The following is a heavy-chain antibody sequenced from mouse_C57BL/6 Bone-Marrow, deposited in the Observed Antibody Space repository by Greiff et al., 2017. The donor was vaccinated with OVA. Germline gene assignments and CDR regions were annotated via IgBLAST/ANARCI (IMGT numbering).Heavy chain of an antibody. Sequence: VMLVESGAELVRPGTSVKMSCKASGYTFTNYWIGWAKQRPGHGLEWIGDIYPGGGYTNYNEKFKGKATLTADKSSSTAYMQFSSLTSEDSAIYYCASSYDGWTWFAYWGQGTLVTVSA. J-gene: IGHJ3*01. CDR1: GYTFTNYW. CDR2: IYPGGGYT. V-gene: IGHV1-63*01. D-gene: IGHD2-3*01. CDR3: ASSYDGWTWFAY.